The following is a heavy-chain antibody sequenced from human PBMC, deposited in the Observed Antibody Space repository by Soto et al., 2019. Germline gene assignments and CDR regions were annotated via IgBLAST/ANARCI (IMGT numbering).Heavy chain of an antibody. CDR2: ISGYSGHT. J-gene: IGHJ1*01. CDR1: GYTFKTYF. CDR3: AREGLYSNYSAYLHH. V-gene: IGHV1-18*01. D-gene: IGHD4-4*01. Sequence: DSVNGSCNTSGYTFKTYFITWVRHAPGQGLEWMGWISGYSGHTKYAEKVQGRVTMTTDPFTSTGYMELSRLTYEDTAVYYCAREGLYSNYSAYLHHWDEGTLVTVCS.